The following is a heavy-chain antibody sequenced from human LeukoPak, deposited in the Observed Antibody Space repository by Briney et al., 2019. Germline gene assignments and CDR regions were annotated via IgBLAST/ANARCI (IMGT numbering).Heavy chain of an antibody. Sequence: SETLSLTCAVYGGSFSGYYWSWIRQPPGKGLEWIGEINHSGSTNYNPSLKSRVTISVDTSKNQFSLKLSSVTAADTAVYYCARFLTGYPTAYCVDYWGQGTLVTVSS. CDR3: ARFLTGYPTAYCVDY. CDR2: INHSGST. V-gene: IGHV4-34*01. CDR1: GGSFSGYY. D-gene: IGHD3-9*01. J-gene: IGHJ4*02.